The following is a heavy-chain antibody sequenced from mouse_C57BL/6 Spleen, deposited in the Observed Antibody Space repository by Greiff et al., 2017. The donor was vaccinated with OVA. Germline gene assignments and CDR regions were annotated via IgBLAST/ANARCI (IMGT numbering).Heavy chain of an antibody. V-gene: IGHV1-80*01. J-gene: IGHJ1*03. CDR2: IYPGDGDT. D-gene: IGHD1-1*01. CDR3: AAHYYGSSYLYFDV. CDR1: GYAFSSYW. Sequence: VQLVESGAELVKPGASVKISCKASGYAFSSYWMNWVKQRPGKGLEWIGQIYPGDGDTNYNGKFKGKATLTADKSSSTAYMQLSSLTSEDSAVYFCAAHYYGSSYLYFDVWGTGTTVTVSS.